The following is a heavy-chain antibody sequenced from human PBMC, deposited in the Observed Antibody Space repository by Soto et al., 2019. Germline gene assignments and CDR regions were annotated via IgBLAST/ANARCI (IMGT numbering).Heavy chain of an antibody. CDR3: AHVYAGYENFDY. D-gene: IGHD5-12*01. Sequence: QITLKESGPPLVKPTQTLTLTCTFSGFSLSTSGVGVGWIRQPPGKALEWLALIYWDDDKRYSPSLKSRLTITKGTSKNQVVLTMTNMDPVDTATYYCAHVYAGYENFDYWGQGTLVTVSS. CDR2: IYWDDDK. CDR1: GFSLSTSGVG. V-gene: IGHV2-5*02. J-gene: IGHJ4*02.